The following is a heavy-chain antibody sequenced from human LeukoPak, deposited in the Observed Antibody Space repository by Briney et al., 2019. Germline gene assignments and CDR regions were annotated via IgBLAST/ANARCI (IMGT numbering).Heavy chain of an antibody. Sequence: PGGSLRLSCAASGFAITDHHMDWVRQAPGKGLEWVSDIGDSGATTYYADSVKGRFTISRDNSKNTLYLQMSSLRAEDTAVYFCASFHYYGSGAYYLSYWGQGTLVTVSS. CDR2: IGDSGATT. V-gene: IGHV3-23*01. CDR3: ASFHYYGSGAYYLSY. D-gene: IGHD3-10*01. CDR1: GFAITDHH. J-gene: IGHJ4*02.